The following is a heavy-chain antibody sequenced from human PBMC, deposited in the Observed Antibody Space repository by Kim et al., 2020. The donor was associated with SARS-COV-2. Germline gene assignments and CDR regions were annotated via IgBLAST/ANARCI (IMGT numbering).Heavy chain of an antibody. D-gene: IGHD2-15*01. Sequence: GGSLRLSCAASGFTFSSYGMHWVRQAPGKGLEWVAVIWYDGSNKYYADSMKGRFTISRDNSKNTLYLQMNSLRAEDTAVYYCARDLGYCSGGSCYSCCMDVWGQGTTVTVSS. CDR1: GFTFSSYG. V-gene: IGHV3-33*01. CDR3: ARDLGYCSGGSCYSCCMDV. J-gene: IGHJ6*02. CDR2: IWYDGSNK.